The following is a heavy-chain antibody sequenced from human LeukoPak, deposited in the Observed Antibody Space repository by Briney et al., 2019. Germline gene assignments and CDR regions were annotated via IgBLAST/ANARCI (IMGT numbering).Heavy chain of an antibody. CDR1: GGSVSSGSHP. CDR2: SSNSGCT. V-gene: IGHV4-61*01. J-gene: IGHJ4*02. D-gene: IGHD3-22*01. CDR3: ARHVDSSGYYTTAVDY. Sequence: SETLSLTCTVSGGSVSSGSHPWSWIRQPPGKGLEWIGYSSNSGCTNCNPSLKSRVTISVDTSKNQFSLKLSSVTAADTAVYYCARHVDSSGYYTTAVDYWGQGTLVTVSS.